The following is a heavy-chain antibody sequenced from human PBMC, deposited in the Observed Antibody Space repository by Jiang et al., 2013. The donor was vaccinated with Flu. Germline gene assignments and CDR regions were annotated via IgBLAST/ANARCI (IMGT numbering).Heavy chain of an antibody. J-gene: IGHJ2*01. D-gene: IGHD6-13*01. CDR2: ISYDGSYK. V-gene: IGHV3-30*03. CDR1: GFTFSSHG. Sequence: VQLLESGGGVVQPGRSLRLSCVASGFTFSSHGMHWVRQAPGEGLEWVAVISYDGSYKYYGDSVKGRFTISRDDSMNTLYLQMDSLRPEDTALYYCARDAGYSTDWY. CDR3: ARDAGYSTDWY.